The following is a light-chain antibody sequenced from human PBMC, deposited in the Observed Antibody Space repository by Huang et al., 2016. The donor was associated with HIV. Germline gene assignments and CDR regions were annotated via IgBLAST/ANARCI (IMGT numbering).Light chain of an antibody. CDR2: GAA. V-gene: IGKV3-15*01. Sequence: EIVMTQSPATLSLSPGERATLPCRTGQTVSTSLAWYRQKPGQAPRLLIYGAATRATGVPARFSGSGSGTEFTLTISSLQSEDFAGYYCQQYDNWPQTFGQGTKVEIK. CDR3: QQYDNWPQT. J-gene: IGKJ1*01. CDR1: QTVSTS.